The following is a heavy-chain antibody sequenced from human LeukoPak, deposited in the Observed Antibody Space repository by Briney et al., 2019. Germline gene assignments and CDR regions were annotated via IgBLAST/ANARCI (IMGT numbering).Heavy chain of an antibody. CDR3: AKDIVPDSGWDLDY. V-gene: IGHV3-23*01. CDR2: ISDSGGST. J-gene: IGHJ4*02. Sequence: GGSLRLSCAASGFTFSSYAMNWVRQAPGKGLEWVSAISDSGGSTYYADSVKGRFTISRDNSNNMLYLQMNSLRAEDSAVYFCAKDIVPDSGWDLDYWGRGTLVTVSS. D-gene: IGHD6-19*01. CDR1: GFTFSSYA.